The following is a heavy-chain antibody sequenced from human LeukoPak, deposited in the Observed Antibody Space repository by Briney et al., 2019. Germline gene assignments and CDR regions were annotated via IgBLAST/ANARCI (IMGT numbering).Heavy chain of an antibody. CDR2: IYYSGST. J-gene: IGHJ6*02. D-gene: IGHD3-10*01. V-gene: IGHV4-59*01. CDR3: ARLYYGSGSYYGYYYYGMDV. CDR1: GGSISSYY. Sequence: SETLSLTCTVSGGSISSYYWSWIRQPPGKGLEWIGYIYYSGSTNYNPSLKSRVTISVDTSKNRFSLKLSSVTAADTAVYYCARLYYGSGSYYGYYYYGMDVWGQGTTVTVSS.